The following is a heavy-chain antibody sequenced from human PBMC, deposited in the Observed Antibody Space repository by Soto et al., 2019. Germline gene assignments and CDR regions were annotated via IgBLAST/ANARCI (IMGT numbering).Heavy chain of an antibody. J-gene: IGHJ6*02. CDR3: AAPGGSGNLRYYYYGMDV. CDR1: GGTFSSYA. Sequence: SVKISCKASGGTFSSYAISWVRQAPGQGLEWMGGIIPIFGTANYAQKFQGRVTITADESTSTAYMELSSLRSEDTAVYYCAAPGGSGNLRYYYYGMDVWGQGTTVTVSS. D-gene: IGHD1-26*01. CDR2: IIPIFGTA. V-gene: IGHV1-69*13.